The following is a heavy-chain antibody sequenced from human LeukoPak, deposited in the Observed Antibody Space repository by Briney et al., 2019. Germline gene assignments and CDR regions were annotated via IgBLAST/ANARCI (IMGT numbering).Heavy chain of an antibody. CDR3: ATLNVDTAMGDNPRDFDY. J-gene: IGHJ4*02. Sequence: GASVKVSCKASGYTFTSYGISWVRQAPGQGLEWMGWISAYNGNTNYAQKLQGRVTMTTDTSTSTAYMELRSLRSDDTAVYYCATLNVDTAMGDNPRDFDYWGQGTLVTVSS. CDR2: ISAYNGNT. CDR1: GYTFTSYG. D-gene: IGHD5-18*01. V-gene: IGHV1-18*01.